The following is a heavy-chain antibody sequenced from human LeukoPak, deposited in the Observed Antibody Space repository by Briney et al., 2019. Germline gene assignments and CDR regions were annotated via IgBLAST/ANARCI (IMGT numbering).Heavy chain of an antibody. Sequence: GGSLRLSCVPSGFTFAYNWMDWVRQDPGEGLVWVSSINSDGSATNYAETVKGRFTISRDTAKNTVYLQMNSLRVEDTAMYYCARSRDGAFDIWGQGTMVTVSS. CDR2: INSDGSAT. D-gene: IGHD5-24*01. V-gene: IGHV3-74*01. CDR3: ARSRDGAFDI. J-gene: IGHJ3*02. CDR1: GFTFAYNW.